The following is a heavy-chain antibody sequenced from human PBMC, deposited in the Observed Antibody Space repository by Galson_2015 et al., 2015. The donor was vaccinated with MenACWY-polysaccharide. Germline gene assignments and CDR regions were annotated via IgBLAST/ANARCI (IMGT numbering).Heavy chain of an antibody. CDR3: ARERWVRGVFFDQ. D-gene: IGHD3-10*01. CDR1: GFTFSNFW. V-gene: IGHV3-7*01. CDR2: IKQDGSEK. Sequence: SLRLSCAASGFTFSNFWMSWVRQAPGKALEWVASIKQDGSEKYLVDSVKGRFTISRDNAENSLFLQINSLRAEDTAVYYCARERWVRGVFFDQWGQGTLVTVSS. J-gene: IGHJ4*02.